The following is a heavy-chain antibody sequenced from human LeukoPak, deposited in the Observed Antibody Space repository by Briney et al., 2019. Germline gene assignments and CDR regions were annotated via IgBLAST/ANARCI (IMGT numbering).Heavy chain of an antibody. V-gene: IGHV3-64*01. CDR2: ISSNGGST. CDR1: GFTFSSYA. D-gene: IGHD3-16*01. Sequence: HPGGSLRLSCAASGFTFSSYAMHWVRQAPGKGLEYVSAISSNGGSTYYANSVKGRFTISRDNSKNTLYLQMGSLRAEDMAVYYCARGEAGFDYWGQGTLVTVSS. CDR3: ARGEAGFDY. J-gene: IGHJ4*02.